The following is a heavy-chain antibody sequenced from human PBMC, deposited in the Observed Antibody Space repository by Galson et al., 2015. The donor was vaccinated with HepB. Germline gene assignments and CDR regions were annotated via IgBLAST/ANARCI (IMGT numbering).Heavy chain of an antibody. Sequence: SVKVSCKASGYTFTGYYMHWVRQAPGQGLEWMGRINPNSGGTNYAQKFQGRVTMTRDTSISTAYMELSRLRSDDTAVYYCARVDVVVVAERDYFDYWGQGTLVTVSS. CDR3: ARVDVVVVAERDYFDY. J-gene: IGHJ4*02. CDR2: INPNSGGT. D-gene: IGHD2-15*01. CDR1: GYTFTGYY. V-gene: IGHV1-2*06.